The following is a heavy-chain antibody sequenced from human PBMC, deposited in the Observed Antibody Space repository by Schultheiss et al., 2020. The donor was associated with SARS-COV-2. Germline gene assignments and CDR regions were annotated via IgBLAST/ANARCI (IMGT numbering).Heavy chain of an antibody. D-gene: IGHD3-16*02. CDR1: GFTFSSYS. J-gene: IGHJ4*02. V-gene: IGHV3-48*01. CDR3: AKDDDYVWGSYRFVY. CDR2: ISSSSSTI. Sequence: GGSLRLSCAASGFTFSSYSMNWVRQAPGKGLEWVSYISSSSSTIYYADSVKGRFTISRDNAKNTLYLQMNSLRAEDTAVYYCAKDDDYVWGSYRFVYWGQGTLVTVSS.